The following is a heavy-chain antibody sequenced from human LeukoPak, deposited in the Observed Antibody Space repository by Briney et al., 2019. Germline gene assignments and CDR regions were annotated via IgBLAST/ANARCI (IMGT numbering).Heavy chain of an antibody. D-gene: IGHD2-2*02. Sequence: GASVKVSCKASGYTFTGYYMHWVRQAPGQGLEWMGWINPNSGGTNYAQKFQGRVTMTRDTSISTAYMELSRLRSDDTAVYYCAREASYCSSTSCYNGWFDPWGQGTMVTVSS. J-gene: IGHJ5*02. CDR3: AREASYCSSTSCYNGWFDP. CDR2: INPNSGGT. CDR1: GYTFTGYY. V-gene: IGHV1-2*02.